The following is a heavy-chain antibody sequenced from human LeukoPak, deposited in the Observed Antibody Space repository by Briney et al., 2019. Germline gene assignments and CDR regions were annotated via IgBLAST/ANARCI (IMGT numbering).Heavy chain of an antibody. D-gene: IGHD6-19*01. Sequence: PGGSLRLSCAASGFTFSSYSMNWVRQAPGKGLEWVSSISSSSSYIYYADSVKGRFTISRDNAKNSLYLQMNSLRAEDTAVYYCARDRWAQNIAVAGNYFDYWGQGTLVTVSS. CDR1: GFTFSSYS. V-gene: IGHV3-21*01. CDR2: ISSSSSYI. CDR3: ARDRWAQNIAVAGNYFDY. J-gene: IGHJ4*02.